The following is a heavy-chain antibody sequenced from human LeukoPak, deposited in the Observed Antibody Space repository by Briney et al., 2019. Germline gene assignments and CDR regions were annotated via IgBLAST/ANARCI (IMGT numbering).Heavy chain of an antibody. CDR2: IKSDGSST. V-gene: IGHV3-74*01. D-gene: IGHD4-17*01. J-gene: IGHJ2*01. CDR1: GFIFSSYW. Sequence: PGGSLRLSCAASGFIFSSYWMHWVRQVPGKGLVWVSRIKSDGSSTTYAASVKGRFTISRDNAKNTLYLQMNSLRAEDTAVYYCARDQTYGDYWYFDLWGRGTLVTVSS. CDR3: ARDQTYGDYWYFDL.